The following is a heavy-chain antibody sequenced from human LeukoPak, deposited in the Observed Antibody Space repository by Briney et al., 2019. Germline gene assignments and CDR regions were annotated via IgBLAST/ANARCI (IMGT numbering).Heavy chain of an antibody. J-gene: IGHJ5*02. D-gene: IGHD5-24*01. CDR3: ARASDPWLQLT. V-gene: IGHV3-7*05. Sequence: GGSLRLSCAASGFTFSNYWMIWVRQAPGQGLELVGNIKQDGSEKRYADSVRGRFTISRDNAQTSLYLQMNSLRAEDTAVYYCARASDPWLQLTWGQGTLVTVSS. CDR2: IKQDGSEK. CDR1: GFTFSNYW.